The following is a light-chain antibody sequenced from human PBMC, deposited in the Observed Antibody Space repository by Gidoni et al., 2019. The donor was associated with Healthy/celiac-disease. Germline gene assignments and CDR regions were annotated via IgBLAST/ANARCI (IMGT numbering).Light chain of an antibody. CDR3: QQYGRSPAT. CDR2: GAS. V-gene: IGKV3-20*01. CDR1: QSVSSSY. J-gene: IGKJ4*01. Sequence: EIVLTQSPGTLSLSPGERATLSCRASQSVSSSYLAWYQQKPGQAPRLLIYGASSRATGIPDRFSGSGSGTAFSLTISRLEPEDFAVYYFQQYGRSPATFXGXTKVEIK.